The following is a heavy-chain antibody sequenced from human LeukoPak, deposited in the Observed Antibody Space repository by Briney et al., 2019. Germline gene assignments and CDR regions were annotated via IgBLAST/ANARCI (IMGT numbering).Heavy chain of an antibody. D-gene: IGHD5-18*01. J-gene: IGHJ4*02. V-gene: IGHV1-46*01. Sequence: GASVKVSCKASGGTFSSYAISWVRQAPGQGLEWMGIINPSGGSTSYAQKFQGRVTMTRDTSTSTVYMELSSLRSEDTAVYYCARDEGSGTARYYFDYWGQGTLVTVSS. CDR1: GGTFSSYA. CDR3: ARDEGSGTARYYFDY. CDR2: INPSGGST.